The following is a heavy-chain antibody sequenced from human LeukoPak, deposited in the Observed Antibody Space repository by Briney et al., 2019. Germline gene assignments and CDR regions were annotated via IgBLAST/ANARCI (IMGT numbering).Heavy chain of an antibody. J-gene: IGHJ5*02. D-gene: IGHD2-15*01. CDR1: GYTFNNNV. CDR3: ARDWGSTTTPNWFDP. CDR2: ISPYNRNT. Sequence: ASVKVSCKASGYTFNNNVTSWVRKAPGQGLKWMGWISPYNRNTDYAQKFQGRLTMTTDTSTNTVYMELRNLGYDDTAIYYCARDWGSTTTPNWFDPWGQGTLVTVSS. V-gene: IGHV1-18*01.